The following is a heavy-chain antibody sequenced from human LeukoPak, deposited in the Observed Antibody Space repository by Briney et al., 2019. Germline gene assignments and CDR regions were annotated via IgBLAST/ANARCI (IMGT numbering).Heavy chain of an antibody. CDR1: GGTISSYY. D-gene: IGHD6-19*01. CDR2: VPYSGST. J-gene: IGHJ4*02. Sequence: SETLSLTCTVSGGTISSYYWNWIRQPPGKGLEWIGYVPYSGSTKYNPSLKSRVTISVDTSKNQFSLKLSSVTAAETAVYYCARWYSSGWAFDYWGQGTLVTVSS. V-gene: IGHV4-59*08. CDR3: ARWYSSGWAFDY.